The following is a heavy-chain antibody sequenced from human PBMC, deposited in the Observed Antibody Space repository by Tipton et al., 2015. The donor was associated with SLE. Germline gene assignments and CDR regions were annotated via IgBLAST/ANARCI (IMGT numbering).Heavy chain of an antibody. Sequence: TLSLTCTVSGGSIISGGYYWSWIRQPPGKGLEWIGEINHSGSTNYNPSLKSRVTISVDTSNNQFSLKLNSVTAADTAVYFCARGRGIHLWFGYYYMDVWGKGATVTVSS. J-gene: IGHJ6*03. CDR3: ARGRGIHLWFGYYYMDV. V-gene: IGHV4-61*08. CDR2: INHSGST. D-gene: IGHD5-18*01. CDR1: GGSIISGGYY.